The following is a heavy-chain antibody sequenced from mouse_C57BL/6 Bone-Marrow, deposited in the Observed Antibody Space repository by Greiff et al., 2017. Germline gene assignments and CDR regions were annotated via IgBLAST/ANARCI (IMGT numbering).Heavy chain of an antibody. V-gene: IGHV1-7*01. CDR1: GYTFTSYW. D-gene: IGHD2-3*01. CDR2: INPSSGYT. J-gene: IGHJ1*03. CDR3: SRRWLLRYFDV. Sequence: VQLQQSGAELAKPGASVKLSCKASGYTFTSYWMHWVKQRPGQGLEWIGYINPSSGYTKYNQKFKDKATLTADKSSSTAYMQLSSLTYEDSAVYYGSRRWLLRYFDVWGTGTTVTVSS.